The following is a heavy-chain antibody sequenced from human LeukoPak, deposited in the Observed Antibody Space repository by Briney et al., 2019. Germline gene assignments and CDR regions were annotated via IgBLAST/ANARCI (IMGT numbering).Heavy chain of an antibody. D-gene: IGHD6-13*01. V-gene: IGHV1-2*06. CDR2: INFNSGAA. CDR3: ARGPKQQLVQV. J-gene: IGHJ4*02. CDR1: GYTFTDYY. Sequence: ASVKVSCKASGYTFTDYYMHWLRQAPGQGFEWMGRINFNSGAANYGQRFQGRVTMTGDTSISTAYMELSRLRSDDTAVYYCARGPKQQLVQVWGQGTLVTVSS.